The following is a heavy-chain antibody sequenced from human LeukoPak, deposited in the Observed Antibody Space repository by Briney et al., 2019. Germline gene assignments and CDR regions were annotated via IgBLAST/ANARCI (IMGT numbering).Heavy chain of an antibody. Sequence: ASVKVSCKASGYTFTGYYMHWVRQAPGRGLEWKGWINPNSGNTNYAQKLQGRVTMTTDTSTSTAYMELRSLRSDDTAVYYCARVEDLAAAGDHWGQGTLVTVSS. V-gene: IGHV1-18*04. CDR1: GYTFTGYY. CDR2: INPNSGNT. J-gene: IGHJ4*02. D-gene: IGHD6-13*01. CDR3: ARVEDLAAAGDH.